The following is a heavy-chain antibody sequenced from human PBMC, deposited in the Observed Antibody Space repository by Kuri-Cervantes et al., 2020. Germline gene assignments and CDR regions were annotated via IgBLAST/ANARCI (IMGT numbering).Heavy chain of an antibody. CDR1: GYTFTSYG. CDR2: ISAYNGNT. D-gene: IGHD2-2*02. J-gene: IGHJ6*02. Sequence: ASVKVSCKASGYTFTSYGISWVRQAPGQGLEWMGWISAYNGNTNYAQKLQGRVTMTTDTSTSTAYMELRSLRSDDTAVYYCARDMSGIVVVPAAIMGYYYYGMDVWGQGTTVTVSS. CDR3: ARDMSGIVVVPAAIMGYYYYGMDV. V-gene: IGHV1-18*01.